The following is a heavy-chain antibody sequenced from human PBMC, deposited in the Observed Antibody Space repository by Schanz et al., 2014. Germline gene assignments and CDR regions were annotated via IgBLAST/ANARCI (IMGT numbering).Heavy chain of an antibody. V-gene: IGHV1-69*04. D-gene: IGHD3-10*01. J-gene: IGHJ6*02. CDR2: IIPILGIP. CDR3: ARAKRFGDMDV. CDR1: RYTFNTYG. Sequence: QGQLVQSGPEVKEPGASVKVSCEASRYTFNTYGLNWVRQAPGQGLEWMGRIIPILGIPNYAQKFQGRVTFTADKSTGTAYMELRNLRSDDTAVYYCARAKRFGDMDVWGQGTTVTVSS.